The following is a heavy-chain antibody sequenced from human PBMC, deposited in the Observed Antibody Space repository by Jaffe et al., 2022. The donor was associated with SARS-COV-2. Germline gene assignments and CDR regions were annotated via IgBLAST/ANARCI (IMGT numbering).Heavy chain of an antibody. J-gene: IGHJ6*02. V-gene: IGHV7-4-1*01. Sequence: VQLVQSASELKKPGASVKVSCKASGYTLTTYTMNWVRQAPGQGLVWMGWINTNTGNPAYGQGFTERFAFSLDTSVSTIYLQISNLKPEDTGVYYCAREDIAFGDSPMDVWGQGTTVTVSS. CDR2: INTNTGNP. CDR3: AREDIAFGDSPMDV. CDR1: GYTLTTYT. D-gene: IGHD5-12*01.